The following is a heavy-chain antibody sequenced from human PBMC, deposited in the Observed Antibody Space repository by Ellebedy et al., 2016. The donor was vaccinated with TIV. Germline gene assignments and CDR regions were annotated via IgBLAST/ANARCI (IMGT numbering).Heavy chain of an antibody. CDR2: IYSSGST. CDR1: GGSISSYY. J-gene: IGHJ3*02. CDR3: ARGWSYYVEAFDI. V-gene: IGHV4-4*07. D-gene: IGHD1-26*01. Sequence: GSLRLXXTVSGGSISSYYWSWIRQPAGKGLEWIGRIYSSGSTNYNPSLKSRLIMSVDTSNNQFSLKLRSVTAADTAVYFCARGWSYYVEAFDIWGQGTMVTVSS.